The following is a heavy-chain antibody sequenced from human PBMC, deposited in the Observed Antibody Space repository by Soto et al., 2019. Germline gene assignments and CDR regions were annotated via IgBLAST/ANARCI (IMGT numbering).Heavy chain of an antibody. J-gene: IGHJ4*02. CDR1: GYTFTSYG. CDR3: ARDRGSYALDY. V-gene: IGHV1-18*01. Sequence: QVQLVQSGAEVKKPGASVKVSCKASGYTFTSYGISWVRQAPGQGLEWMGWISAYNGNTNYAQKLQGRLPMTXXPSTGTAYMELRSLRSDDTAGYYCARDRGSYALDYWGQGTLVTVSS. D-gene: IGHD1-26*01. CDR2: ISAYNGNT.